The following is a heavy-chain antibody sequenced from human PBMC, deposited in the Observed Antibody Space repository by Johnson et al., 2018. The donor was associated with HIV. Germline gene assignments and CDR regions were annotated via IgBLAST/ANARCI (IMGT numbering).Heavy chain of an antibody. J-gene: IGHJ3*02. V-gene: IGHV3-43D*04. CDR1: GFTFDDYA. D-gene: IGHD2-15*01. CDR3: ARPQSYCTDGICYPFVLDI. Sequence: VQLVESGGVVVQPGGSLRLSCAASGFTFDDYAMHWVRQAPGKGLEWVSLISWDGGSTGYADSVKGRFTISRDNANNSLYLQMNSLRGEDTALYYCARPQSYCTDGICYPFVLDIWGQGTMVTVSS. CDR2: ISWDGGST.